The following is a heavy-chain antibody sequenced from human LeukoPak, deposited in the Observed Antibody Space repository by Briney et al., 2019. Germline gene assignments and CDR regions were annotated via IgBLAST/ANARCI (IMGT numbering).Heavy chain of an antibody. CDR2: IIPILGIA. CDR3: ARAVVVPAADYYYYGVDV. V-gene: IGHV1-69*04. Sequence: GASVKVSCKASGGTFSSYAISWVRQAPGQGLEWMGRIIPILGIANYAQKFQGRVTITADKSTSTAYMELSSLRSEDTAVYYCARAVVVPAADYYYYGVDVWGQGTTVTVSS. D-gene: IGHD2-2*01. J-gene: IGHJ6*02. CDR1: GGTFSSYA.